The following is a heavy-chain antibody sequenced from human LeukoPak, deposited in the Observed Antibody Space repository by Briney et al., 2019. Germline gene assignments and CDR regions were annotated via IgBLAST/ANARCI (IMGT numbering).Heavy chain of an antibody. D-gene: IGHD3-10*01. CDR3: ARDLVEELDAFDI. CDR2: IYTSGST. J-gene: IGHJ3*02. CDR1: GGSISSYY. V-gene: IGHV4-4*07. Sequence: PSETLSLTCTVSGGSISSYYWSWIRQLAGKGLEWIGRIYTSGSTNYNPSLKSRVTMSVDTSKNQFSLKLSSVTAADTAVYYCARDLVEELDAFDIWGQGTMVTVSS.